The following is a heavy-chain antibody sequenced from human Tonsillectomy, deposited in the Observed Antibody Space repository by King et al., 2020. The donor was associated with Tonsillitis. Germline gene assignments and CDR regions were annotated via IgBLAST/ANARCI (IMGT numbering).Heavy chain of an antibody. D-gene: IGHD1/OR15-1a*01. Sequence: VQLVESGGGGVQPGRSLRLSCAASGFIFSSYGKPWVRQAPGKGLEWVGLICFDGSNKEYADSVKGRFTISRDNSKNTLYLKMNSLRAEDTAVYYCARDYWNSSSFCRYWGQGTLVTVSS. CDR2: ICFDGSNK. CDR1: GFIFSSYG. V-gene: IGHV3-33*01. J-gene: IGHJ4*02. CDR3: ARDYWNSSSFCRY.